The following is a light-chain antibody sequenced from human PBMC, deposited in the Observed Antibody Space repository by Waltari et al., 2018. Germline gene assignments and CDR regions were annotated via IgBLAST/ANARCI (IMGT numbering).Light chain of an antibody. V-gene: IGLV1-40*01. CDR1: SPNIGAGHD. Sequence: QSILTQPTSVSGAPGQRVTISCTGSSPNIGAGHDVHWYQAFPGTAPKLLIYGNNNRPSGVPYRFSGSKSGSSASLAINGLQAEDEADYYCQSFDSNVRGGVVFGGGTKVTVL. CDR3: QSFDSNVRGGVV. CDR2: GNN. J-gene: IGLJ3*02.